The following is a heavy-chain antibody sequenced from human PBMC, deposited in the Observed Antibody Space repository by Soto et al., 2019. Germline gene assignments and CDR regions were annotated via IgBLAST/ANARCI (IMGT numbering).Heavy chain of an antibody. V-gene: IGHV3-23*01. J-gene: IGHJ5*02. CDR2: ISGSGFKK. CDR3: AKNQGVELVPLAAVDWFDP. D-gene: IGHD1-26*01. Sequence: VSKTTGKELEWISSISGSGFKKYYADSVKGRFTISRDNSKSTVYLELNNLSAEDTAVYHCAKNQGVELVPLAAVDWFDPWGQGPVVT.